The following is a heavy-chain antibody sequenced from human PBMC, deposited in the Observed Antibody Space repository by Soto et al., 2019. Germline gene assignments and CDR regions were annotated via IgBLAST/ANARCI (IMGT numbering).Heavy chain of an antibody. CDR1: GFTFSSYA. Sequence: QVQLVESGGGVVQPGRSLRLSCAASGFTFSSYAMHWVRQAPGKGLEWVAVISYDGSNKNYADSVNGRFTSSRDNSKNTLYLQMNSLRAEDTAVYYCARGGDFWSGIDYWGQGTLVTVSS. CDR3: ARGGDFWSGIDY. V-gene: IGHV3-30-3*01. D-gene: IGHD3-3*01. CDR2: ISYDGSNK. J-gene: IGHJ4*02.